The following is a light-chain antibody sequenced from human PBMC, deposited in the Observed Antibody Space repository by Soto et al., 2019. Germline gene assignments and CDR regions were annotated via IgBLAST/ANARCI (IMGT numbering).Light chain of an antibody. CDR1: QTVSSR. Sequence: EIVLTQSPATLSSSPGERATLSCRASQTVSSRLAWYQHKPGQAPRLLIYDTSNRATGIPARFSGSGSGTDFTLTISSLEPEDFAVYYCHQRQSWPRTFGQGTKVDIK. V-gene: IGKV3-11*01. CDR3: HQRQSWPRT. J-gene: IGKJ1*01. CDR2: DTS.